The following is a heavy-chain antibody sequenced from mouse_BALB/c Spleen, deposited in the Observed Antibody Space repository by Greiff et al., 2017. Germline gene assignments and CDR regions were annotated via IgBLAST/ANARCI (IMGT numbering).Heavy chain of an antibody. CDR3: ARSTTVVAKGYAMDY. J-gene: IGHJ4*01. CDR1: SYTFTDYA. D-gene: IGHD1-1*01. Sequence: VQLQQSGPELVRPGVSVKISCKGSSYTFTDYAMHWVKQSHAKSLEWIGVISTYYGNTNYNQKFKGKATMTVDKSSSTAYMELARLTSEDSAVYYCARSTTVVAKGYAMDYWGQGTSVTVSS. CDR2: ISTYYGNT. V-gene: IGHV1-67*01.